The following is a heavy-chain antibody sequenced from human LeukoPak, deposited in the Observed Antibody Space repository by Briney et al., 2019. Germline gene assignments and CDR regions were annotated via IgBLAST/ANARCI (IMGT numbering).Heavy chain of an antibody. V-gene: IGHV4-4*07. CDR2: IYTSGST. CDR3: ASGSGRYDSSGYYGDDAFDI. J-gene: IGHJ3*02. D-gene: IGHD3-22*01. Sequence: SETLSLTCTVSGGSISSYYWSWIRQPAGKGLEWIGRIYTSGSTNYNPSLKSRVTMSVDTSKNQFSLKLSSVTAADTAVYYCASGSGRYDSSGYYGDDAFDIWGQGTMVTVSS. CDR1: GGSISSYY.